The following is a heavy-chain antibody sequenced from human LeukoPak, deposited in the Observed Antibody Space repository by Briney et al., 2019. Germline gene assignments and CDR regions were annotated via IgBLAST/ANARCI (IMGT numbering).Heavy chain of an antibody. Sequence: GRSLRLSCAASGFTFSSYAMHWVRQAPGKGLEWVAVISYDGSNKYYADSVKGRFTISRDNSKNTLYLQMNSLRAEDTAVYYCARGGDYDSSGYYPGPFDYWGQGTLVTVSS. CDR3: ARGGDYDSSGYYPGPFDY. CDR1: GFTFSSYA. D-gene: IGHD3-22*01. J-gene: IGHJ4*02. CDR2: ISYDGSNK. V-gene: IGHV3-30*01.